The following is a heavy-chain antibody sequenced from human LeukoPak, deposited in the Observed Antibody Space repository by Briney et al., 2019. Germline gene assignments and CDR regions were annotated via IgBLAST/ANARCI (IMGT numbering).Heavy chain of an antibody. Sequence: GGSLRLSCAASGFTVSSNYMSWVRQAPGKGLEWVSVIYSGGSTYYADSVKGRFTISRDNAKNSLYLQMNSLRAEDTAVYYCARRLGSSWPYPRFAGGYFDYWGQGTLVTVSS. D-gene: IGHD6-13*01. CDR2: IYSGGST. V-gene: IGHV3-66*04. J-gene: IGHJ4*02. CDR3: ARRLGSSWPYPRFAGGYFDY. CDR1: GFTVSSNY.